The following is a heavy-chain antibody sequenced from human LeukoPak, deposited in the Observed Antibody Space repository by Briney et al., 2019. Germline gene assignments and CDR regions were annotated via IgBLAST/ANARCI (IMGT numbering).Heavy chain of an antibody. CDR3: ATEYYYDSSGYYPRNMGY. Sequence: GGSLRLSCAASGFTFSSYAMSWVRQAPGKGLEWVSGISGPGGGTYYGDSVKGRFTISRDNSKNTVHLQMNSLRAEDTAIYYCATEYYYDSSGYYPRNMGYWGQGTLVTVSS. CDR2: ISGPGGGT. CDR1: GFTFSSYA. D-gene: IGHD3-22*01. V-gene: IGHV3-23*01. J-gene: IGHJ4*02.